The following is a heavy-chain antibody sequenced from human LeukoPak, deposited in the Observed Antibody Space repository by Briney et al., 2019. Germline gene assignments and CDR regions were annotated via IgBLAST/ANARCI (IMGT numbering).Heavy chain of an antibody. Sequence: GRSLRLSCAASGFTFSSYSMNWVRQAPGKGLEWVSSISSSSSYIYYADSVKGRFAISRDNAKNSLYLQMNSLRAEDTAVYYCARGRARIAAAVADYWGQGTLVTVSS. J-gene: IGHJ4*02. CDR3: ARGRARIAAAVADY. D-gene: IGHD6-13*01. CDR2: ISSSSSYI. CDR1: GFTFSSYS. V-gene: IGHV3-21*01.